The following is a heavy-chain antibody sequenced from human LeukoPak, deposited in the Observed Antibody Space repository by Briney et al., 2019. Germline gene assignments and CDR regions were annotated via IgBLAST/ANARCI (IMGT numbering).Heavy chain of an antibody. CDR3: ARMTRSGTCCGFVY. Sequence: GGSLRLSCAASGFTFSDYYMTWIRQAPGKGLEWVAYISDDSIFTNYADSVRGRFTISRDNAQSSLFLQMISLRAEDTAVYYCARMTRSGTCCGFVYWGQGTLVTVSS. J-gene: IGHJ4*02. CDR1: GFTFSDYY. V-gene: IGHV3-11*03. CDR2: ISDDSIFT. D-gene: IGHD1-26*01.